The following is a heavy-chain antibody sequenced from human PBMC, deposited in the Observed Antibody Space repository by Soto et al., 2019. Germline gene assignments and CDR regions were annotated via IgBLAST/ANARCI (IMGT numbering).Heavy chain of an antibody. D-gene: IGHD3-3*01. CDR3: ANPSVRFLEWLFEIVDGMDD. V-gene: IGHV3-23*01. CDR2: ISGSGGST. CDR1: GFTFSSYA. J-gene: IGHJ6*02. Sequence: GGSLRLSCAASGFTFSSYAMSWVRQAPGKGLEWVSAISGSGGSTYYADSVKGRFTISRDNSKNTLYLQMNSLRAEDTAVYYCANPSVRFLEWLFEIVDGMDDWRQGATVTASS.